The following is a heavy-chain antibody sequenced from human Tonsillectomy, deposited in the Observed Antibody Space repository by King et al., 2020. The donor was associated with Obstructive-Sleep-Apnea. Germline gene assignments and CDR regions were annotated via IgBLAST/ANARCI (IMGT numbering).Heavy chain of an antibody. D-gene: IGHD1-1*01. Sequence: VQLVESGGGLVQPGGSLRLSCEDSGFIFRSHWISWFRQAPGKGLEWVASINEDGIEKYYVDSVKGRFTISRDNAKHALYLQMNSLTGEDAAVYYCARDVSTGAFDYWGQGALVSVSS. CDR1: GFIFRSHW. V-gene: IGHV3-7*01. J-gene: IGHJ4*02. CDR2: INEDGIEK. CDR3: ARDVSTGAFDY.